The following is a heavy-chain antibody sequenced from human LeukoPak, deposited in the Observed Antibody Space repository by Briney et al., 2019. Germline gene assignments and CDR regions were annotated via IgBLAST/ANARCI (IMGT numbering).Heavy chain of an antibody. D-gene: IGHD3-16*02. CDR2: IYYSGST. CDR1: GGSISSSSYY. CDR3: ASELVYDYVWGSYRCFDY. Sequence: PSETLSLTCTVSGGSISSSSYYWGWIRQPPGKGLEWIVSIYYSGSTYYNPSLKSRVTISVDTSKNQFSLKLSSVTAADTAVYYCASELVYDYVWGSYRCFDYWGQGTLVTVSS. V-gene: IGHV4-39*01. J-gene: IGHJ4*02.